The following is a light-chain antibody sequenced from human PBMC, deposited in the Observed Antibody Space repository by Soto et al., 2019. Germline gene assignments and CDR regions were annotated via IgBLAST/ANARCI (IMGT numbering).Light chain of an antibody. J-gene: IGKJ2*01. CDR2: DAS. CDR3: QQYHSLYT. V-gene: IGKV1-5*01. CDR1: QSVSTW. Sequence: DIQMTQSHSTLSPSVGDRVTITCRASQSVSTWLAWYQQKPGKAPQLLIYDASSLESGVPARFSGSGSGTEFTLTISSLQPDDFATYYCQQYHSLYTFGQGTKLEIK.